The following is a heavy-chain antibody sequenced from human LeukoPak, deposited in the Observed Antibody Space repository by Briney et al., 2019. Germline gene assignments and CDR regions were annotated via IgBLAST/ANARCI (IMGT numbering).Heavy chain of an antibody. CDR3: ARDPSPQTYYYDSSGYLVMDV. D-gene: IGHD3-22*01. CDR2: IYYSGST. Sequence: IPSETLSLTCTVSGGSISSYYWSWIRQPPGKGLEWIGYIYYSGSTNYNPSLKSRVTISVDTSKNQFSLKLSSVTAADTAVYYCARDPSPQTYYYDSSGYLVMDVWGKGTTVTVSS. CDR1: GGSISSYY. J-gene: IGHJ6*04. V-gene: IGHV4-59*01.